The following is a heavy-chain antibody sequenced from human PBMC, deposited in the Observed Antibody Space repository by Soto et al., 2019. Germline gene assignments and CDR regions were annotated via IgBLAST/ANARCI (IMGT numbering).Heavy chain of an antibody. CDR2: MCPSDGSI. Sequence: ASVKVSCKASGYTFTSYAMHWVRQAHAHGLEWMGRMCPSDGSISYAERFQGRVTMTRNTSISTAYMELSSLRSEDTAVYYCARGAYCSGGSCYDWFDPWGQGTLVTVSS. CDR3: ARGAYCSGGSCYDWFDP. CDR1: GYTFTSYA. V-gene: IGHV1-8*02. D-gene: IGHD2-15*01. J-gene: IGHJ5*02.